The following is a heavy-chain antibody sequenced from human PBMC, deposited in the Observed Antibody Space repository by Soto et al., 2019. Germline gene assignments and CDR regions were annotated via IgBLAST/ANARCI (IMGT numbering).Heavy chain of an antibody. J-gene: IGHJ4*02. CDR2: ISGYNGNT. CDR1: GYTFSTYG. D-gene: IGHD3-3*02. CDR3: ARGKPFLEWLLSRYYFDY. V-gene: IGHV1-18*04. Sequence: GASVKVSCKSSGYTFSTYGISWVRQAPGQGLEWMGWISGYNGNTNYGQKFQGRVTMTADTSTGTSYMELRTLRSDDTAVYYCARGKPFLEWLLSRYYFDYWGQGTLVTVSS.